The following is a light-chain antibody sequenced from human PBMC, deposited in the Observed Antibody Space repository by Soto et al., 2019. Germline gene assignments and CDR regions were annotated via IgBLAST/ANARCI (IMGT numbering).Light chain of an antibody. CDR2: DAS. CDR1: QSVSSY. CDR3: QQYGTSPWT. V-gene: IGKV3-11*01. Sequence: ETVLTQSPATLSLSPGERATLSCRASQSVSSYLAWYQQKPGQAPRLLIYDASNRATGIPARFSASGSGTDFSLTISRLEPEDFAVYYCQQYGTSPWTFGQGTKVDIK. J-gene: IGKJ1*01.